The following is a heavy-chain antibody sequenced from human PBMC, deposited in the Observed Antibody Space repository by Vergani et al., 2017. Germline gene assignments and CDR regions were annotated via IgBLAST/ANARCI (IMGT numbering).Heavy chain of an antibody. D-gene: IGHD2-2*01. J-gene: IGHJ4*02. CDR3: ARVFCSSTSCYVAAFDY. CDR2: ISSSGSTI. V-gene: IGHV3-11*04. CDR1: GFTFSDYY. Sequence: QVQLVESGGGLVKPGGSLRLSCAASGFTFSDYYMSWIRQAPGKGLEWVSYISSSGSTIYYADSVKGRFSISRDNAKNSLYLQMNSLRADDTAVYYCARVFCSSTSCYVAAFDYWGQGTLVTVSS.